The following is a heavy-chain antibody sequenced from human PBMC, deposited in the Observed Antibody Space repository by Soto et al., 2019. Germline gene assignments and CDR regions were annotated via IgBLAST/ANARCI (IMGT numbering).Heavy chain of an antibody. CDR3: TTFSYCSSTSCYDHYYYGMDV. J-gene: IGHJ6*02. D-gene: IGHD2-2*01. V-gene: IGHV3-73*02. Sequence: EVQLVESGGGLVQPGGSLKLSCAASGFTFSGSAMHWVRQASGKGLEWVGRIRSKANSYATAYAASVKGRFTISRDDSKNTAYLQMNSLRTEDTAVYYCTTFSYCSSTSCYDHYYYGMDVWGQGTTVTVSS. CDR1: GFTFSGSA. CDR2: IRSKANSYAT.